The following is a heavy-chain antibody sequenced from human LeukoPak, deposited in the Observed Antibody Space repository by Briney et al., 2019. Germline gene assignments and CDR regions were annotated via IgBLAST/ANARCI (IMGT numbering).Heavy chain of an antibody. V-gene: IGHV1-2*06. J-gene: IGHJ4*02. Sequence: ASVKVSCKASGYTFTGYYMHWVRQAPGQGLEWMGRINPNSGGTNYAQKFQGRVTMTRDTSMSTAYMELSRLRSDDTAVYYCARYYYDSSGYYWYFDYWGQGTLVTVSS. CDR1: GYTFTGYY. CDR2: INPNSGGT. D-gene: IGHD3-22*01. CDR3: ARYYYDSSGYYWYFDY.